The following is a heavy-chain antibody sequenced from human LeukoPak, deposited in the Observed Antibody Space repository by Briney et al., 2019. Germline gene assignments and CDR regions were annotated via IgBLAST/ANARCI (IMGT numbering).Heavy chain of an antibody. V-gene: IGHV3-23*01. Sequence: PGGSLRLSCAASGFTFSSYAMSWVRQAPGKGLEWVSSISDNGGRTYHADSVKGRFTISRDNSRNTLYLQMNSLRAEDTAIYYCAKNGDRGAYCSGGTCYPYYYYYMDVWGKGTTVTISS. CDR3: AKNGDRGAYCSGGTCYPYYYYYMDV. D-gene: IGHD2-15*01. J-gene: IGHJ6*03. CDR2: ISDNGGRT. CDR1: GFTFSSYA.